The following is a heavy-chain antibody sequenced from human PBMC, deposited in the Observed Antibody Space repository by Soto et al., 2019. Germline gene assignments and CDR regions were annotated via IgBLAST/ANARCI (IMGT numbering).Heavy chain of an antibody. CDR2: IYYSGST. D-gene: IGHD3-10*01. CDR3: AKDRTYGSGSQVDY. CDR1: GGSISSAGYY. V-gene: IGHV4-31*03. J-gene: IGHJ4*02. Sequence: SETMSLTCTVSGGSISSAGYYWSWINKHPGKGLEWIGYIYYSGSTYYNPSLKSRVTISVDTSKNQFSLKLSSVTAADTAVYYCAKDRTYGSGSQVDYWGQGTLVTVFS.